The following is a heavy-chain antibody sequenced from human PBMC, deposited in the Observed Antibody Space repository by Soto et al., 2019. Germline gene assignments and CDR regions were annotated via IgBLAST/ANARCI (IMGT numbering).Heavy chain of an antibody. CDR1: GFTFSSYG. Sequence: TGGSLRLSCAASGFTFSSYGMHWVRQAPGKGLEWVSGLSGSGTSTYYADSVKGRFTISRDNSRDTLFLQMNSLTADDTAVYYCAREAYKRGATNPFFDYWGQGTLVTVSS. J-gene: IGHJ4*02. CDR3: AREAYKRGATNPFFDY. D-gene: IGHD1-26*01. V-gene: IGHV3-23*01. CDR2: LSGSGTST.